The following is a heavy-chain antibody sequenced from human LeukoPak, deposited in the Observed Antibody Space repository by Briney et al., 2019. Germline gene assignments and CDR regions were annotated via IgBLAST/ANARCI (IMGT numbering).Heavy chain of an antibody. D-gene: IGHD6-13*01. CDR2: IDPSDSYT. V-gene: IGHV5-10-1*01. J-gene: IGHJ4*02. CDR1: GYSFTSYW. Sequence: GESLKISCKGSGYSFTSYWISWVRQMPGKGLEWMGRIDPSDSYTNYSPSFQGHVTISADKSISTAYLQWSSLKASDTAMCYCARRVGSSWYLFDYWGQGTLVTVSS. CDR3: ARRVGSSWYLFDY.